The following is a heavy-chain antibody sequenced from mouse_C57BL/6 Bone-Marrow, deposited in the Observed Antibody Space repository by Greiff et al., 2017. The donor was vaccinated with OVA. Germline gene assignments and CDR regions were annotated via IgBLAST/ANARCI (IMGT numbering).Heavy chain of an antibody. D-gene: IGHD1-1*01. CDR1: GYTFTSYW. CDR3: ARWVLRKYYFDY. V-gene: IGHV1-64*01. J-gene: IGHJ2*01. Sequence: VKLQQPGAELVKPGASVKLSCKASGYTFTSYWMHWVKQRPGQGLEWIGMIHPNSGSTNYNEKFKSKATLTVDKSSSTAYMQLSSLTSEDSAVYYCARWVLRKYYFDYWGQGTTLTVSS. CDR2: IHPNSGST.